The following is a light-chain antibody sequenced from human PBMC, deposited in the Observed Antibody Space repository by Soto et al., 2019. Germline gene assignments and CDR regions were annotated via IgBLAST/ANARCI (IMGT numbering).Light chain of an antibody. Sequence: ELVLTQSPATLSLSPGERATLSCRASQSVSSSLAWYQQKPGQAHRLLIYDASNRDTGIPARFSGSGSGTDFTLTISSLEPEDCAVYYCHRRSNWPSFTFGPGTKVDIK. J-gene: IGKJ3*01. CDR2: DAS. CDR1: QSVSSS. V-gene: IGKV3-11*01. CDR3: HRRSNWPSFT.